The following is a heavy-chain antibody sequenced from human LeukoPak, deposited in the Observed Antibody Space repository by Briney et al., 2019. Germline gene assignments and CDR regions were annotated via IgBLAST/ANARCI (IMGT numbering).Heavy chain of an antibody. V-gene: IGHV1-2*02. CDR3: ARNLGYCSSTSCLIPDY. D-gene: IGHD2-2*01. Sequence: ASVKVSCKASGYTFTGYYMHWVRQAPGQGLEWMGWINPNSGGTNYAQKLQGRVTMTRDTSISTAYMELSRLRSDDTAVYYCARNLGYCSSTSCLIPDYWGQGTLVTVSS. J-gene: IGHJ4*02. CDR2: INPNSGGT. CDR1: GYTFTGYY.